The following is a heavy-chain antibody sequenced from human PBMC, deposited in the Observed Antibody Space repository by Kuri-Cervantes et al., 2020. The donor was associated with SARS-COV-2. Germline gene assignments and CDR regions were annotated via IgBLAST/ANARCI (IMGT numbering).Heavy chain of an antibody. D-gene: IGHD1-14*01. CDR2: ISSSSSTI. Sequence: GESLKISCAASGFTFSSYSMNWVRQAPGKGLEWVSYISSSSSTIYYADSVKGRFTISRDNAKNSLYLQMNSLRAEDTAVYYCAKAYTLSYYYYMDVWGKGTTVTVSS. CDR1: GFTFSSYS. CDR3: AKAYTLSYYYYMDV. V-gene: IGHV3-48*01. J-gene: IGHJ6*03.